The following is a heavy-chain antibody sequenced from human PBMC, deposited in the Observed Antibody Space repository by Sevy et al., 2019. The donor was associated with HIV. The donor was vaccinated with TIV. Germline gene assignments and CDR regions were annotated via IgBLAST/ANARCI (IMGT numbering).Heavy chain of an antibody. CDR1: GHTFIGYY. Sequence: ASVKVSCKASGHTFIGYYIHWVRQAPGQGPEWMGRINPNTGGTDYGQKFQGRVTLTRDTCTSTAYMDLARLKFDDTAVYYYAGQTLGWYNWFDPWGQGTLVTVSS. CDR2: INPNTGGT. V-gene: IGHV1-2*06. J-gene: IGHJ5*02. CDR3: AGQTLGWYNWFDP. D-gene: IGHD6-19*01.